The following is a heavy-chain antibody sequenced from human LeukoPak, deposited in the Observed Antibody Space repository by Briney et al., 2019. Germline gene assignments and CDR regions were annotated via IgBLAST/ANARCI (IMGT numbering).Heavy chain of an antibody. CDR3: ARFIASPGPDAFDI. V-gene: IGHV3-7*01. J-gene: IGHJ3*02. CDR2: IKQDGIET. Sequence: GGSLRLSWAASGFNSGNYWMSWVRQAPGQRLEWLANIKQDGIETYYLDSVKGRFTISRDSARNSVYLQMNSLRADETAVYFCARFIASPGPDAFDIWGQGTLVTVSS. D-gene: IGHD6-13*01. CDR1: GFNSGNYW.